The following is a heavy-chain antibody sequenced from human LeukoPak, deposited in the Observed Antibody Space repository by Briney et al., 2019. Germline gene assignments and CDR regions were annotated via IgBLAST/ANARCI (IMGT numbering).Heavy chain of an antibody. CDR1: GFTFSSYA. J-gene: IGHJ4*02. Sequence: PGGSLRLSCAASGFTFSSYAMSWVRQAPGKGLEWVSAISGSGGSTYYAASVKGRFTISRDNSKNTPYLQMNSLRAEHTAVYYCAKDYQSESGELLLGYYFDYWGQGTLVTVSS. CDR3: AKDYQSESGELLLGYYFDY. V-gene: IGHV3-23*01. D-gene: IGHD3-10*01. CDR2: ISGSGGST.